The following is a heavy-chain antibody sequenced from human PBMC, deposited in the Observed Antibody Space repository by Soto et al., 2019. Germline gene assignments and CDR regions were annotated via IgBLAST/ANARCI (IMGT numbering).Heavy chain of an antibody. CDR1: GYTFSSYA. Sequence: ASVKVSCKASGYTFSSYAMHWVRQAPGQRLEWMGIINAGNGNTKYAQKFQGRVTMTRDTSTSTVYMELSSLRSEDTAVYYCATYNELGDYWGQGTLVTVSS. CDR3: ATYNELGDY. CDR2: INAGNGNT. J-gene: IGHJ4*02. V-gene: IGHV1-3*01. D-gene: IGHD1-26*01.